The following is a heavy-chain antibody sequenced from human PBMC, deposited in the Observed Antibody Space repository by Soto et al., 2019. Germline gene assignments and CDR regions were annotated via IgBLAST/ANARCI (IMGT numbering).Heavy chain of an antibody. CDR2: IYPDDSDA. V-gene: IGHV5-51*01. CDR3: ARHGGRNGDYASP. CDR1: GYSFTSYW. D-gene: IGHD4-17*01. J-gene: IGHJ5*02. Sequence: GASLKISCKGSGYSFTSYWIAWVRQMPGKGLEWMGIIYPDDSDARYSPSFQGRVTISADKAISTAYLQWSSLKASDTAMYYCARHGGRNGDYASPWGQGTLVTVSS.